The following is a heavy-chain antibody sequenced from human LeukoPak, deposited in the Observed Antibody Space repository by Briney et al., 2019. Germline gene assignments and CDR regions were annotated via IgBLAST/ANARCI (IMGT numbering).Heavy chain of an antibody. D-gene: IGHD5-18*01. CDR3: ARGGEYSYGYHPGY. CDR2: IYYSGST. Sequence: SEALSLTCTVSGGSTSSYYWSWIRQPPGEGLEWIGYIYYSGSTNYNPSLKSRVTISVDTSKNQFSLKLSSVTAADTAVYYCARGGEYSYGYHPGYWGQGTLVTVSS. J-gene: IGHJ4*02. CDR1: GGSTSSYY. V-gene: IGHV4-59*01.